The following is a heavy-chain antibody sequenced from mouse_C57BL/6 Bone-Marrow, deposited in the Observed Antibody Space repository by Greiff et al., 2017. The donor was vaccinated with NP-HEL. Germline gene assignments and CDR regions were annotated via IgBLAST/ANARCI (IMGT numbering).Heavy chain of an antibody. V-gene: IGHV1-7*01. CDR3: APVYYGNYWYFDV. D-gene: IGHD2-1*01. CDR2: INPSSGYT. CDR1: GYTFTSYW. Sequence: QVQLQQSGAELAKPGASVKLSCKASGYTFTSYWMHWVKQRPGQGLEWIGYINPSSGYTKYNQKFKDKATLTADKSSSTAYMQLSSLTYEDSAVYYCAPVYYGNYWYFDVWGTGTTVTVSS. J-gene: IGHJ1*03.